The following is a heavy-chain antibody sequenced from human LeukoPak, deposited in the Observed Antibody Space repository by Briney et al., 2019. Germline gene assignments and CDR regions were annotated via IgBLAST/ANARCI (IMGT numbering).Heavy chain of an antibody. D-gene: IGHD5-18*01. V-gene: IGHV3-7*01. CDR3: ARVRDSYGYYYYMDV. J-gene: IGHJ6*03. CDR1: GFSFSTYW. Sequence: GGSLRLSCAASGFSFSTYWMTWVRQAPGKGLEWVANIKQDGSEKYYVDSMKGRFTISRDNAKNSLYLQMNSLRVEDTAVYYCARVRDSYGYYYYMDVWGKGTTVTVSS. CDR2: IKQDGSEK.